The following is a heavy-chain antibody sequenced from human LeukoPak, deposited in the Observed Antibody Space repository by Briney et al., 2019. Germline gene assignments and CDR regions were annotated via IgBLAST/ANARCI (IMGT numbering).Heavy chain of an antibody. CDR3: AAGTYSGSYGDAFDI. V-gene: IGHV3-21*01. Sequence: GGSLRLSCAASGFTFSSYSMTWVRQAPGKGLEWVSSISSSSSYIYYADSVKGRFTISRDNAKNSLYLQMNSLRAEDTAVYYCAAGTYSGSYGDAFDIWGQGTMVTVSS. J-gene: IGHJ3*02. CDR2: ISSSSSYI. CDR1: GFTFSSYS. D-gene: IGHD1-26*01.